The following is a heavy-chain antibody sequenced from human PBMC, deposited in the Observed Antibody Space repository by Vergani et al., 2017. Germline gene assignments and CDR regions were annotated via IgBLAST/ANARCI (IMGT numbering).Heavy chain of an antibody. Sequence: EVQLVESGGGLVQPGGSLRLSCAASGFTFSSYWMSWVRQAPGKGLEWVSGIGDSDGNTYYADSVKGRFTISRDNSKNTLFLQMNSLRAEDTAVYYCAKGDDSGGYYPTYFDHWGQGTLVTVSS. CDR2: IGDSDGNT. J-gene: IGHJ4*02. CDR1: GFTFSSYW. D-gene: IGHD3-22*01. V-gene: IGHV3-23*04. CDR3: AKGDDSGGYYPTYFDH.